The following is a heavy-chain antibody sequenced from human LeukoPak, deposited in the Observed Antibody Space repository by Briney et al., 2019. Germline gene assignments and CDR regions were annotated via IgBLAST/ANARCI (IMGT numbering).Heavy chain of an antibody. V-gene: IGHV3-23*01. J-gene: IGHJ2*01. CDR1: GFTFSSYP. CDR2: VCGSGAST. CDR3: AKTLRESSGREYFDL. Sequence: GGSLRLSCAASGFTFSSYPMRWVRQAPGEGRECVIGVCGSGASTYYADSVKGRFTISRDNSKNRLYLQLNSLRVEDTAEYYCAKTLRESSGREYFDLCGRGTLVTVSS. D-gene: IGHD6-19*01.